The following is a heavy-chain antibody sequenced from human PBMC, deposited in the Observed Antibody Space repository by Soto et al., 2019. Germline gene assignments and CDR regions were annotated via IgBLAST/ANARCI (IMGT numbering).Heavy chain of an antibody. CDR3: ARIWVLERIFDF. V-gene: IGHV1-46*01. Sequence: ASVKVSCKASGYTFTSYYMHWVRQAPGQGLEWMGIINPSGGSTSYAQKFQGRVTMTRDTSTSTVYKELSSLRSEDTAVYNCARIWVLERIFDFWGKGTLVPVSP. CDR1: GYTFTSYY. D-gene: IGHD1-1*01. CDR2: INPSGGST. J-gene: IGHJ4*02.